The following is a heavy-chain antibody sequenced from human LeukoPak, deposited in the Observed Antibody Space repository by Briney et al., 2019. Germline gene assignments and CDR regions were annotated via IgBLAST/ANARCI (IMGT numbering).Heavy chain of an antibody. D-gene: IGHD6-13*01. V-gene: IGHV1-69*02. CDR3: ASSPGSSSWRSTIDY. J-gene: IGHJ4*02. CDR2: IIPILGIA. Sequence: SVKVSSKASGGTFISYTISWVRQAPGQGLEWMGRIIPILGIANYAQKFQGRVTITADKSTSTAYMELSSLRSEDTAVYYCASSPGSSSWRSTIDYWGQGTLVTVSS. CDR1: GGTFISYT.